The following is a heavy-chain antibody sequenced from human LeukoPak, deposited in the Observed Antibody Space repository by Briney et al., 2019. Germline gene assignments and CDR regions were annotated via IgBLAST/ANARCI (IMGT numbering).Heavy chain of an antibody. CDR1: GFTFRTYW. CDR2: IKQDGSEK. J-gene: IGHJ4*02. CDR3: ARDRNTDFWSGYYTNYFDY. V-gene: IGHV3-7*01. D-gene: IGHD3-3*01. Sequence: GGSLRLSCAASGFTFRTYWMNWVRQAPGKGLEWVASIKQDGSEKYYVDSVKGRFTISRDNAKNSVYLQMNSLRAEDTAVYFCARDRNTDFWSGYYTNYFDYWGQGTLVTVSS.